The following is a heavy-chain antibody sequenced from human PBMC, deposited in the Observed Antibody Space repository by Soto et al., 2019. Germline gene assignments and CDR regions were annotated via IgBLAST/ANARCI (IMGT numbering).Heavy chain of an antibody. CDR1: GYSFTNYW. Sequence: PGESLKISCKGSGYSFTNYWIGWVRQMPGKGLEWMGIIYPRDSDTRYSPSFQGQVTISADKSISTAYVQWSSLKDSDTAMYYCATLGLTRYCSSSSCYTMDVWDQGTTVTVSS. V-gene: IGHV5-51*01. J-gene: IGHJ6*02. CDR3: ATLGLTRYCSSSSCYTMDV. CDR2: IYPRDSDT. D-gene: IGHD2-2*02.